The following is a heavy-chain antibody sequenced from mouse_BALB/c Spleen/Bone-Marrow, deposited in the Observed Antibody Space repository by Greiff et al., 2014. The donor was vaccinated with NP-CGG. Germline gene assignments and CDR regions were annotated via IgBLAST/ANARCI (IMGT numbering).Heavy chain of an antibody. CDR1: GYTFTSYY. J-gene: IGHJ4*01. CDR2: INPSNGGT. Sequence: VQLQQSGAELVKPGASVKLSCKASGYTFTSYYMYWVKRRPGQGLEWIGGINPSNGGTNFNEKFKSKATLTVDKSSSTAYMQLSSLTSEDSAVYYCTRTHYYGSRYYYAMDYWGQGTSVTVSS. D-gene: IGHD1-1*01. V-gene: IGHV1S81*02. CDR3: TRTHYYGSRYYYAMDY.